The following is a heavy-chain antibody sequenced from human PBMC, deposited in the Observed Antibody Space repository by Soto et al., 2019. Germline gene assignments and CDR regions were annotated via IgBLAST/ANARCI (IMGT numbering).Heavy chain of an antibody. CDR3: ARDLRKGRYFDY. J-gene: IGHJ4*02. CDR2: IWYDGSNI. CDR1: GFTFSTCG. Sequence: QVQLVESGGGVVQPGRSLRLSCAASGFTFSTCGMHWVRQAPGKGLEWVSLIWYDGSNIYYADSVKGRFTISRDNSKNTLYLQMNSLRAEDTAVYYCARDLRKGRYFDYWGQGTLVTVSS. V-gene: IGHV3-33*01.